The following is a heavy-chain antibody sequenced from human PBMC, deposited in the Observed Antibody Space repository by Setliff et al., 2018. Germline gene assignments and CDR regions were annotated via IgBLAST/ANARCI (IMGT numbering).Heavy chain of an antibody. J-gene: IGHJ3*01. Sequence: PGGSLRLSCAASGFTFSRYSMTWVRQAPGKGLEWVSSISKSSSYIYYADSVKGRFTIYRDNSKNTLYLQMNSLRLEDTAIYYCAKDQAYYYDTSGYYTNAFDAWGQGTMVTVSS. CDR2: ISKSSSYI. CDR3: AKDQAYYYDTSGYYTNAFDA. V-gene: IGHV3-21*04. CDR1: GFTFSRYS. D-gene: IGHD3-22*01.